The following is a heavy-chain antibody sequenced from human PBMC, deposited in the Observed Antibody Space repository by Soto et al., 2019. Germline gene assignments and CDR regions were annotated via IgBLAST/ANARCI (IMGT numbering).Heavy chain of an antibody. D-gene: IGHD3-10*01. V-gene: IGHV4-31*03. CDR2: IYYSGST. CDR1: GGSISSGGYY. Sequence: QVQLQESGPGLVKPSQTLSLTCTVSGGSISSGGYYWSWIRQHPGKGLEWIGYIYYSGSTYYNPSLKTRDTIAVDTSKNQFSLKLSSVTAAETAVYYCASAVVVRGGDRDYWGQGTLVTVSS. CDR3: ASAVVVRGGDRDY. J-gene: IGHJ4*02.